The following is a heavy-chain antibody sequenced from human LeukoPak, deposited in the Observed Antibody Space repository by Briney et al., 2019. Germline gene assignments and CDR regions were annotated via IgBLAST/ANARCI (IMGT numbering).Heavy chain of an antibody. CDR1: GFTFSSYG. J-gene: IGHJ4*02. CDR3: ARGPSWGAPYYFDY. D-gene: IGHD7-27*01. CDR2: MWYDGSNK. Sequence: GGSLRLSCAASGFTFSSYGMHWVRQAPGKGLEWVAVMWYDGSNKYYADSVKGRFTISRDNSKNTLYLQMNGLRAEDTAVYYCARGPSWGAPYYFDYWGQGTLVTVSS. V-gene: IGHV3-33*01.